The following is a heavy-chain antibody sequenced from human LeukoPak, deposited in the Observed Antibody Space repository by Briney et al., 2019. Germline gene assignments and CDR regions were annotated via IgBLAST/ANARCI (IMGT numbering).Heavy chain of an antibody. CDR2: IYSSGST. D-gene: IGHD7-27*01. J-gene: IGHJ4*02. CDR1: VGSISGYY. V-gene: IGHV4-4*09. Sequence: SETLSLTCTVSVGSISGYYWSWIRQPPGKGLEWIGYIYSSGSTTYNSSLKSRVTISVDTSKNQFSLKLSSVTATDTAVYYCARLAGAENYFDYWGQGTLVTVSA. CDR3: ARLAGAENYFDY.